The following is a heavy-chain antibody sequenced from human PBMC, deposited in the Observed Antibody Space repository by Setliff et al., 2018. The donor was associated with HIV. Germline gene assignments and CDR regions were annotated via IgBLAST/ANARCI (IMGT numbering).Heavy chain of an antibody. CDR3: VRPSLGIGGGSIFHN. D-gene: IGHD3-3*01. Sequence: PSETLSLTCTVPGDSFSGTSYYWGWIRQPPGKGLEWIGSIHFSGSTWYTQSLKSRVTIWVDTSKNQFSLKVNSVTAADTAVYYCVRPSLGIGGGSIFHNWGQGTLVTVSS. V-gene: IGHV4-39*01. CDR1: GDSFSGTSYY. J-gene: IGHJ4*02. CDR2: IHFSGST.